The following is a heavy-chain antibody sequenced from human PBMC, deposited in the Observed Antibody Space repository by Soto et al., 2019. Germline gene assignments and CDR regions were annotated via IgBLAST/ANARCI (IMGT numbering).Heavy chain of an antibody. Sequence: QVQLVQSGAEVKKPGASVKVSCKASGYTFTDYYLHWVRQAPGQGLECMGWINPNNGDTNYAQKFQGRVTMTRDTSISTADMEVSRLRSDDTAVYYCARSVSFITPRPDYWGQGTLVTVSS. CDR3: ARSVSFITPRPDY. CDR1: GYTFTDYY. V-gene: IGHV1-2*02. CDR2: INPNNGDT. D-gene: IGHD6-6*01. J-gene: IGHJ4*02.